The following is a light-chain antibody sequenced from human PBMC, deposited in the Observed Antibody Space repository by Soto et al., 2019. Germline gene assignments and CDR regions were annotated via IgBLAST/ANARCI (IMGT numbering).Light chain of an antibody. CDR2: DVT. V-gene: IGLV2-14*03. Sequence: QSALTQPASVSGSPGQSLTISCTGTSDDIGTYNYVSWYQHHSGKAPRLIIFDVTVRPSGVSDRFSGSKSGNTASLTISGLQTEDEADYYCTSYTSNTPLVFAGGTKVTVL. CDR1: SDDIGTYNY. J-gene: IGLJ2*01. CDR3: TSYTSNTPLV.